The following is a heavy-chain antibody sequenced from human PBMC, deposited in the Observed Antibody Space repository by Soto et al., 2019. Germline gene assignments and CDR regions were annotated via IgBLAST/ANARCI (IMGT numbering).Heavy chain of an antibody. Sequence: QVQLQQWGAGLLKPSETLSLTCAVYGGSFSGYYWSWIRQPPGKGLEWIGEINHSGSTNYNPSLKSRVNISVDTSKNQFSLKLSSVTAADTAVYYCATGGYYDSSGYYGWFDPWGQGTLVTVSS. CDR3: ATGGYYDSSGYYGWFDP. V-gene: IGHV4-34*01. D-gene: IGHD3-22*01. CDR2: INHSGST. J-gene: IGHJ5*02. CDR1: GGSFSGYY.